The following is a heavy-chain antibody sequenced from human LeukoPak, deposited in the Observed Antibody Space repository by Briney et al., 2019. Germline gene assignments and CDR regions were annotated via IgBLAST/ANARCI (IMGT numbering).Heavy chain of an antibody. D-gene: IGHD6-13*01. CDR2: ISAYNGNT. J-gene: IGHJ5*02. V-gene: IGHV1-18*01. CDR3: ARTTIIAAAGTRWFDP. Sequence: GASVKVSCKASGYTFTSYGISWVRQAPGQGLEWMGWISAYNGNTNYAQKLQGRVTMTTDTSTSTAYMELRSLRSDDTAVYYCARTTIIAAAGTRWFDPWGQGTLVTVSS. CDR1: GYTFTSYG.